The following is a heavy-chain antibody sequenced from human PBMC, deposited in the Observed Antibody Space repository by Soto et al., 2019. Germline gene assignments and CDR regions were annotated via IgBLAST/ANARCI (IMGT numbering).Heavy chain of an antibody. J-gene: IGHJ6*03. V-gene: IGHV5-51*01. Sequence: LGESLKISCKGSGYSFTSYWIGWVRQMPGKGLEWMGIIYPGDSDTRYSPSFQGQVTISADKSISTAYLQWSSLKASDTAMYYCARHLGDFWSGYYPSYYYMDVWGKGTTVTVSS. CDR1: GYSFTSYW. D-gene: IGHD3-3*01. CDR2: IYPGDSDT. CDR3: ARHLGDFWSGYYPSYYYMDV.